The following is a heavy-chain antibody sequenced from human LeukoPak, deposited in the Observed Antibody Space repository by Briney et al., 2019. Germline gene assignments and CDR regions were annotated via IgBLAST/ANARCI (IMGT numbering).Heavy chain of an antibody. CDR1: GFTFSSYW. Sequence: PGGSLRLSCAASGFTFSSYWMSWARQAPGKGLEWVANIKQDGSEKYYVDSVKGRFTISRDNAKNSLYLQMNSLRAEDTAVYYCARGYCSSTSCYSPGAFDIWGQGTMVTVSS. CDR3: ARGYCSSTSCYSPGAFDI. D-gene: IGHD2-2*02. J-gene: IGHJ3*02. V-gene: IGHV3-7*01. CDR2: IKQDGSEK.